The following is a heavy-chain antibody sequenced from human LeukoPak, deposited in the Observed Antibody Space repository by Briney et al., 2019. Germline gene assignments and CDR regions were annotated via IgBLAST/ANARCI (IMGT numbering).Heavy chain of an antibody. CDR1: GYTFISYD. Sequence: ASVKVSCKTSGYTFISYDINWVRQAAGQGLEWMGWMNPNSGNTGYAQKFQGRVTITSSTSTSTVFMELGSLTSEDTAVYYCARGGASAAARRFDPWGQGTLVIVSS. CDR2: MNPNSGNT. CDR3: ARGGASAAARRFDP. D-gene: IGHD6-13*01. J-gene: IGHJ5*02. V-gene: IGHV1-8*01.